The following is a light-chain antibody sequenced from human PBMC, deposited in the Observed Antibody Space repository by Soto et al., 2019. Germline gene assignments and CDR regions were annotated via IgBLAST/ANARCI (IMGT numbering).Light chain of an antibody. CDR3: SSYTSGSTLVV. J-gene: IGLJ2*01. CDR2: EVS. Sequence: QSVLTQPASVSGSTGQSITISCTGTSSEVGGYNYVSWYQQDPGKAPKLMIYEVSNRPSEVSNRFSGSKSGNTASLTISGLQAEDEGNYYCSSYTSGSTLVVFGGGTKLTVL. CDR1: SSEVGGYNY. V-gene: IGLV2-14*01.